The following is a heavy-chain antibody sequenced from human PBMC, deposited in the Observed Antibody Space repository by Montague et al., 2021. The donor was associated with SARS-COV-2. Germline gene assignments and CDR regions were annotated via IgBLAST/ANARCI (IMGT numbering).Heavy chain of an antibody. J-gene: IGHJ4*02. CDR1: GGSFSGYY. Sequence: SETLSLTCAVYGGSFSGYYWSWIRQPPGKGLEWIGEINHSGSTNYNPSLKSRVTISVDTSKNQFSLELSSVTAADTAVYYCASVYTVTYYFDYWGRGTLVTVSS. CDR2: INHSGST. D-gene: IGHD4-17*01. CDR3: ASVYTVTYYFDY. V-gene: IGHV4-34*01.